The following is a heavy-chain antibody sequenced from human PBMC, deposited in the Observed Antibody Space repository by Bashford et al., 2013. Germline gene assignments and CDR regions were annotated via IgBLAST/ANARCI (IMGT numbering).Heavy chain of an antibody. CDR1: GFTFSTYA. CDR2: VSYDGSKK. D-gene: IGHD3-9*01. J-gene: IGHJ6*02. Sequence: GSLRLSCAASGFTFSTYAMHWVRQAPGKGLEWVAAVSYDGSKKDYAASVKGRFTISRDNSKNTQYLQMNSLRPEDTSVYYCVGQIYDISIGLHRGMDVWGQGTTVTVSS. V-gene: IGHV3-30*04. CDR3: VGQIYDISIGLHRGMDV.